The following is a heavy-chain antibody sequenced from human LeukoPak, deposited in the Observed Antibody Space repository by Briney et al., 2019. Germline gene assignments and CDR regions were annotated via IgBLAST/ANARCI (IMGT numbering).Heavy chain of an antibody. V-gene: IGHV4-30-2*03. CDR2: VFHSGTT. J-gene: IGHJ3*01. CDR3: ARQDYQVLFGAFDA. D-gene: IGHD2-2*01. CDR1: GDSISSRNYY. Sequence: PSQTLSLTCTVSGDSISSRNYYWSWIRQPPGKGLEYIGNVFHSGTTSYNPSLKSRVTISVDSSNNQFSLKLTSVTAADTALYYCARQDYQVLFGAFDAWGQGAMVTVSS.